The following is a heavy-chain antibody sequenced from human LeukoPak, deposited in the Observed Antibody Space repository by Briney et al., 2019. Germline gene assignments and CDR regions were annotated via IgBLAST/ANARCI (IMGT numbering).Heavy chain of an antibody. CDR3: AKLAAAGTAHYYFDY. V-gene: IGHV1-46*01. CDR2: INPSGGST. CDR1: GYTFTSYH. D-gene: IGHD6-13*01. Sequence: GASVKVSCNASGYTFTSYHMHWVRQAPGQGLEIMGIINPSGGSTTYAQKFQGRVTMTRDTSTSTVYMELSSLRSEDTAVYYCAKLAAAGTAHYYFDYWGQGTLVTVSS. J-gene: IGHJ4*02.